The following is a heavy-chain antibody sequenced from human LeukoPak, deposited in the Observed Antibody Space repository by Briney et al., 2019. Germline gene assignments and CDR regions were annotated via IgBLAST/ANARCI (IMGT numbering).Heavy chain of an antibody. V-gene: IGHV1-46*01. CDR2: ISPSGGST. CDR1: GYTFTSNY. J-gene: IGHJ4*02. CDR3: ARAGRSNTVTTEFAD. D-gene: IGHD4-17*01. Sequence: GASVKVSCKAFGYTFTSNYMHWVRQAPGQGPEWMGVISPSGGSTTYAQKLQGRVTMTTDTSTSTAYMELRSLRSDDTAVYYCARAGRSNTVTTEFADWGQGTLVTVSS.